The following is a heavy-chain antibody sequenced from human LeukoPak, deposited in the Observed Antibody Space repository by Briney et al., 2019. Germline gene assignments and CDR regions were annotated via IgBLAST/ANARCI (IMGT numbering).Heavy chain of an antibody. CDR2: IYTTGST. CDR3: ARAPSDSSGYSSYYYYMDV. V-gene: IGHV4-61*09. D-gene: IGHD3-22*01. Sequence: SETLSLTCTVSGGSISSTSYYWSWIRQPAGKGLEWIGHIYTTGSTNYNPSLKGRVTISLDTSKNQFSLKLSSVTAADTAVYYCARAPSDSSGYSSYYYYMDVWGKGTTVTVSS. J-gene: IGHJ6*03. CDR1: GGSISSTSYY.